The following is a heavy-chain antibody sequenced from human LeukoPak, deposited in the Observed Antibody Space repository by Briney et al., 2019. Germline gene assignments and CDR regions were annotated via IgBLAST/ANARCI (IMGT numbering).Heavy chain of an antibody. J-gene: IGHJ4*02. Sequence: GASVKVSCKASGYTLTELSMHWVRQAPGKGLEWMGGFDPEDGETIYAQKFQGRVTMTEDTSTDTAYMELSSLRSEDTAVYYCATSPMITFGGVITSSPGNYFDYWGQGTLVTVSS. CDR2: FDPEDGET. CDR3: ATSPMITFGGVITSSPGNYFDY. V-gene: IGHV1-24*01. D-gene: IGHD3-16*02. CDR1: GYTLTELS.